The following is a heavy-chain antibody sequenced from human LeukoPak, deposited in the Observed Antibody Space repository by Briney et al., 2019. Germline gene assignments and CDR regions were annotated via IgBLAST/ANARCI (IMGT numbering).Heavy chain of an antibody. D-gene: IGHD3-10*01. CDR2: IYHSGST. V-gene: IGHV4-38-2*02. Sequence: SETLSLTCTVSGYSISSGYYWGWIRQPPGKGLEWIGSIYHSGSTYYNPSLKSRVTISVDTSKNQFSLKLSSVTAADTAVYYCARDGAQAIDYWGQGTLVNVSS. CDR3: ARDGAQAIDY. J-gene: IGHJ4*02. CDR1: GYSISSGYY.